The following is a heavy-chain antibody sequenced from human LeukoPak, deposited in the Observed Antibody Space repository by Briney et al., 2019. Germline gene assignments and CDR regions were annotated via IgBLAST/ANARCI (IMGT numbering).Heavy chain of an antibody. CDR1: GGSISSYY. Sequence: PSETLSLTCTVSGGSISSYYWSWIRQPPGKGLEWIGFIYYSGSTNYNPSLKSRVTISVDTSKNQFFLKLTSVTAADTALYYCARASYDVLTGYTYYFDYWGQGTLVTVSS. D-gene: IGHD3-9*01. V-gene: IGHV4-59*01. CDR2: IYYSGST. J-gene: IGHJ4*02. CDR3: ARASYDVLTGYTYYFDY.